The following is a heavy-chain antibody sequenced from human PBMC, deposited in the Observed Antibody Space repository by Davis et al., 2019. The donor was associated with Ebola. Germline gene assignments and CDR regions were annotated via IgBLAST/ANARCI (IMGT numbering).Heavy chain of an antibody. CDR3: AKDTSNIWFDI. Sequence: GESLKISCAASGFTFSGYTMSWVRQAPGKGLEWVSVIYRDGRTYYADSVKGRFTISRDNSKNTLYLQMNGLRVEDTAIYYCAKDTSNIWFDIWGQGTNVTVSS. J-gene: IGHJ3*02. CDR1: GFTFSGYT. V-gene: IGHV3-53*01. CDR2: IYRDGRT. D-gene: IGHD1-26*01.